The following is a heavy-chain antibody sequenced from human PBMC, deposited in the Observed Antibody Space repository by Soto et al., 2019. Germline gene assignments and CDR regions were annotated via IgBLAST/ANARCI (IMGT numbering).Heavy chain of an antibody. CDR1: GGSLSPYF. V-gene: IGHV4-59*08. D-gene: IGHD3-10*01. J-gene: IGHJ5*02. CDR2: IYHTGST. Sequence: QVQLQESGPGLMKPSETLSLTCTVSGGSLSPYFWTWIRPPQGKGLEMIGYIYHTGSTNYNTPLESRATISGDTSKNQCSLRMRSVPAADTAVYFCARLQSFGDVYLDPWGQGTLVTVSS. CDR3: ARLQSFGDVYLDP.